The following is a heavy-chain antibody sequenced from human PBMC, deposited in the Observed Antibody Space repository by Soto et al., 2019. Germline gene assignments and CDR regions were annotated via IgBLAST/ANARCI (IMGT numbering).Heavy chain of an antibody. CDR2: VIPILGMA. V-gene: IGHV1-69*02. D-gene: IGHD2-2*01. Sequence: QVQLVQSGAEVKKPGSSVKVSCEASGGTFSSYSFSWVRQAPGQGLEWMGRVIPILGMANCPQKFQSRATITEDKSTSTVYMELSSLRSEDTAVYYCARGGAVVVPGAVDRHTWFDPWGQGTLVTVSS. CDR3: ARGGAVVVPGAVDRHTWFDP. J-gene: IGHJ5*02. CDR1: GGTFSSYS.